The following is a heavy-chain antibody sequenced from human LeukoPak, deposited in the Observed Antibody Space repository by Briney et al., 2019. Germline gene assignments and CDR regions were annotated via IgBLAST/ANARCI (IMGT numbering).Heavy chain of an antibody. Sequence: PGGSLRLSCAASGFTFSSYGMHWVRQAPGKGLEWVAVIWNDGSNKYYADSVKGRFTISRDNSKNTLYVQMNSLRAEDTAVYYCARIHSLYYYDSSGYGAFDIWGQGTMVTVSS. CDR1: GFTFSSYG. CDR2: IWNDGSNK. V-gene: IGHV3-33*01. D-gene: IGHD3-22*01. CDR3: ARIHSLYYYDSSGYGAFDI. J-gene: IGHJ3*02.